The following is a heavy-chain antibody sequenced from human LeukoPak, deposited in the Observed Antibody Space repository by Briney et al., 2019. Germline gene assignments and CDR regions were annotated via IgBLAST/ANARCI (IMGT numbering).Heavy chain of an antibody. CDR3: VRGYSSGWRGLGPWCG. D-gene: IGHD6-19*01. CDR2: IIPIFGIA. J-gene: IGHJ4*02. V-gene: IGHV1-69*04. CDR1: GGTFSSYA. Sequence: SVKVSCKASGGTFSSYAIGWVRQAPGQGLEWMGRIIPIFGIANYAQKFQGRVTITADKSTSTAYMELSSLRSEDTAVYYCVRGYSSGWRGLGPWCGWGQGTLVTVSS.